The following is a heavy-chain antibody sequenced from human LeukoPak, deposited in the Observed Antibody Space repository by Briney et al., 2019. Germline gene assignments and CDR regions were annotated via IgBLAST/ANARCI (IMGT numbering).Heavy chain of an antibody. D-gene: IGHD4-17*01. V-gene: IGHV1-8*01. Sequence: GASVKVSCKASGYTFTSYDINWVRQATGQGLEWMGWMNPNSGNTGYAQKFQGRVTMTRNTSISTAYMELSSLRSEDTAVYYCARLPEDYGAIKDYWGQGTLVTVFS. CDR1: GYTFTSYD. CDR3: ARLPEDYGAIKDY. J-gene: IGHJ4*02. CDR2: MNPNSGNT.